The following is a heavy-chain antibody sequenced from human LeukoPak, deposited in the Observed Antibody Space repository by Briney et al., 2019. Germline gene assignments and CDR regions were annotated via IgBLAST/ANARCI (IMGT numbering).Heavy chain of an antibody. CDR1: GYTFSSYD. D-gene: IGHD2-2*01. Sequence: ASVKVSCNTSGYTFSSYDVIWVRLAPGQGLEWMGWTNPNSGNTGYAQKFQGRVTMTGDTSISTAYMELSSLISDDTAVYYCARAIRNQLLSDYWGQGTLVTVSS. V-gene: IGHV1-8*01. CDR3: ARAIRNQLLSDY. J-gene: IGHJ4*02. CDR2: TNPNSGNT.